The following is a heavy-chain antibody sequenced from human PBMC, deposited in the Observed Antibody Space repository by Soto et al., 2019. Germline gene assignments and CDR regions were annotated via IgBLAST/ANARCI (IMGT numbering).Heavy chain of an antibody. V-gene: IGHV4-34*01. D-gene: IGHD6-6*01. CDR1: GGSFSGYY. Sequence: PSETLSLTCAVYGGSFSGYYWSWVRQPPGKGLEWIGQINHSGSTNYNPSFKSRVSISVDTSKNQFSLKLSSVTAADTAVYYCARTSRFDYWGQGTLVTVSS. CDR2: INHSGST. CDR3: ARTSRFDY. J-gene: IGHJ4*02.